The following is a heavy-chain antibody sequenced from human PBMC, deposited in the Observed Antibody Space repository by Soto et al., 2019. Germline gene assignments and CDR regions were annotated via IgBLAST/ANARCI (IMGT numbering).Heavy chain of an antibody. CDR2: INPNSGGT. V-gene: IGHV1-2*04. D-gene: IGHD2-21*02. J-gene: IGHJ4*02. Sequence: QVQLVQSGAEVKKPGASVKVSCKASGYTFTGYYMHWVRQAPGQGLEWMGWINPNSGGTNYAPKFQGWVTMTRDTSMSTGGVELSKLRSADTGVYYGARSPGGVVPAMYYLDYSGERTLVTVSS. CDR3: ARSPGGVVPAMYYLDY. CDR1: GYTFTGYY.